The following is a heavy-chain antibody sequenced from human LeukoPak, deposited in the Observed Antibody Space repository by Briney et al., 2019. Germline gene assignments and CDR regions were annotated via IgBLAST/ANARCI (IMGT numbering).Heavy chain of an antibody. J-gene: IGHJ4*02. Sequence: PSETLSLTCTVSGYSISSGYYWGWIRQPPEKRLEWIGSIYHSGSTYYNPSLKSRVTISVDTSKNQFSLNLSSVTAADTAVYYCARASVLLSADYWGQGTLVTVSS. CDR3: ARASVLLSADY. CDR1: GYSISSGYY. D-gene: IGHD3-16*01. CDR2: IYHSGST. V-gene: IGHV4-38-2*02.